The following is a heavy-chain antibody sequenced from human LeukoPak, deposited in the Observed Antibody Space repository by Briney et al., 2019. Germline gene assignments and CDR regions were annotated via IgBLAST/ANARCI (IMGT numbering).Heavy chain of an antibody. CDR1: GFTFSSYA. CDR3: AKDQGDYASYFDC. D-gene: IGHD4-17*01. V-gene: IGHV3-30-3*01. J-gene: IGHJ4*02. Sequence: GGSLRLSCAASGFTFSSYAMHWVRQAPGKGLEWVAVISYDGSNKYYADSVKGRFTISRDNSENTLYLQVNSLRADDTAVYYCAKDQGDYASYFDCWGQGTLVTVSS. CDR2: ISYDGSNK.